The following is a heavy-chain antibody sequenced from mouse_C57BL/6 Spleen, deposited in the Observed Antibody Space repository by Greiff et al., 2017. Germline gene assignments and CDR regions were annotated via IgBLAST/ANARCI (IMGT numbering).Heavy chain of an antibody. V-gene: IGHV1-39*01. CDR2: INPNYGTT. CDR3: ARGITTVVANYFDY. J-gene: IGHJ2*01. D-gene: IGHD1-1*01. Sequence: EVQGVESGPELVKPGASVKISCKASGYSFTDYNMNWVKQSNGKSLEWIGVINPNYGTTSYNQKFKGKATLTVDQSSSTAYMQLNSLTSEDSAVYYCARGITTVVANYFDYWGQGTTLTVSS. CDR1: GYSFTDYN.